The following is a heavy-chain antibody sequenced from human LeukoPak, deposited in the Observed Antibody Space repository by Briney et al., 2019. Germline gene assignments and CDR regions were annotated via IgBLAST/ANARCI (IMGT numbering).Heavy chain of an antibody. D-gene: IGHD6-19*01. CDR1: GYSFTTYW. CDR2: IYPGDSDI. CDR3: ARGFRSGWLLNAFDI. Sequence: PGESLKISCKGSGYSFTTYWIAWVRQMPGKGLEWMGIIYPGDSDIRYRPSFQGQVTISADKSSSTAYLQWSSLKASDTAMYYCARGFRSGWLLNAFDIWGQGTMVTVSS. V-gene: IGHV5-51*01. J-gene: IGHJ3*02.